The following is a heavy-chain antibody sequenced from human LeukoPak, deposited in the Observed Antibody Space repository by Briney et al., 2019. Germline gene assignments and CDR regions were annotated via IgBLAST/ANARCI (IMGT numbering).Heavy chain of an antibody. V-gene: IGHV3-48*03. J-gene: IGHJ6*04. CDR2: ISSSGSTI. CDR3: AELGITMIGGV. CDR1: GFTFSSYA. Sequence: GGSLRLSCAASGFTFSSYAMNWVRQAQGKGLGWVSYISSSGSTIYYADSVKGRFTISRDNAKNSLYLQMNSLRAEDTAVYYCAELGITMIGGVWGKGTTVTISS. D-gene: IGHD3-10*02.